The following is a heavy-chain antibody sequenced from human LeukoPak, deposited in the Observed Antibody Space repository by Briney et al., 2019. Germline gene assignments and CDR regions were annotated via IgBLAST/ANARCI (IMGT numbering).Heavy chain of an antibody. CDR1: GGSISSSSYY. CDR2: IYYSGST. V-gene: IGHV4-39*07. J-gene: IGHJ4*02. CDR3: ASSRPADYGDGAGRYNFDY. D-gene: IGHD4-17*01. Sequence: SETLSLTCTVSGGSISSSSYYWGWIRQPPGKGLEWIGSIYYSGSTYYNPSLKSRVTISVDTSKNQFSLKLSSVTAADTAVYYCASSRPADYGDGAGRYNFDYWGQGTLVTVSS.